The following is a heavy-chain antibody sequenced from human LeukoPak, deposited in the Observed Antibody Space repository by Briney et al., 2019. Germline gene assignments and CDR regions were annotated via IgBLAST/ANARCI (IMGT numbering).Heavy chain of an antibody. D-gene: IGHD5/OR15-5a*01. Sequence: KVQGRVTMTTDTSTSTAYMELRSLGSDDTAVYYCARGDKVSYFDYWGQGTLVTVSS. J-gene: IGHJ4*02. CDR3: ARGDKVSYFDY. V-gene: IGHV1-18*01.